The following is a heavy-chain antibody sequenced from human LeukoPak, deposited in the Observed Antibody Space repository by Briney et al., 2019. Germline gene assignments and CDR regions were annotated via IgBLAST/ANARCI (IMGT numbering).Heavy chain of an antibody. D-gene: IGHD2/OR15-2a*01. J-gene: IGHJ3*02. CDR1: GGSIISSSYY. CDR3: ARQGVLDENALDI. CDR2: IYYTGRT. V-gene: IGHV4-39*01. Sequence: PAETLSLTCTVSGGSIISSSYYWGWLRQPPGKGLEWVGSIYYTGRTYYNPSLRSRVTMSVDASKNQFSLKLSSETAADTAVYYCARQGVLDENALDIWGEGTMVTVSS.